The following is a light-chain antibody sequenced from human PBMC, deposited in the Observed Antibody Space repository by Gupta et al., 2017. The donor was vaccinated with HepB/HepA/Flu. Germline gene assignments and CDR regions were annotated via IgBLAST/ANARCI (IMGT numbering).Light chain of an antibody. J-gene: IGKJ3*01. CDR3: MQGTHWHFS. V-gene: IGKV2-30*01. CDR2: LVS. Sequence: VVVTQSPLSLPVTLGQPASISCKSTQSLVYSDGRTYLNWFHQRPGQSPRRLIYLVSIRDSGVPDRFSGSGSDTDFTLKISRVEAEDVGIYYCMQGTHWHFSFGPGTRVEI. CDR1: QSLVYSDGRTY.